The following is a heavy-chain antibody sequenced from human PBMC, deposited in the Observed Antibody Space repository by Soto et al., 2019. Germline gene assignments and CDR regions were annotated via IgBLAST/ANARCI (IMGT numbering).Heavy chain of an antibody. D-gene: IGHD2-2*02. J-gene: IGHJ5*02. Sequence: GGSLRLSCAASGFTFSSYAMSWVRQAPGKGLEWVSAISGSGGSTYYADSVKGRFTISRDNSKNTLYLQMNSLRAEDTAVYYCAKEGTWQDIVVVPAAIYVCWFDPWGQGTLVTVSS. V-gene: IGHV3-23*01. CDR2: ISGSGGST. CDR1: GFTFSSYA. CDR3: AKEGTWQDIVVVPAAIYVCWFDP.